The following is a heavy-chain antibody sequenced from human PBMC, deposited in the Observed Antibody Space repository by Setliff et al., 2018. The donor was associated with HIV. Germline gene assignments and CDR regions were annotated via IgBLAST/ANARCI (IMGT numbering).Heavy chain of an antibody. CDR1: GGSLSGYH. J-gene: IGHJ4*02. Sequence: SETLSLTCAVYGGSLSGYHWSWIRQSPGKGLEWIGEINHSGSTNYNPSLKSRVLISIDRSKNQFSLKLNSVTAADTATYYCAAPRGMSTILVYWGQGTLVTVSS. D-gene: IGHD3-9*01. V-gene: IGHV4-34*01. CDR2: INHSGST. CDR3: AAPRGMSTILVY.